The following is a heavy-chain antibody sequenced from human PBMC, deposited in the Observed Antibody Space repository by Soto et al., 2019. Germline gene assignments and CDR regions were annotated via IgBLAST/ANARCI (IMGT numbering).Heavy chain of an antibody. CDR1: GYTFTDHG. D-gene: IGHD3-10*01. V-gene: IGHV1-18*01. CDR2: VSSYNGNT. Sequence: QVQLVQSGPEVKKPGASVTVSCKTSGYTFTDHGIDWVRQAPGQGLEWVGWVSSYNGNTNYAYNLKDRVIMTTDASTSPAYIELRGPRSDATAVYYCAREGEGRYSPADFWGQGTPVTVSS. J-gene: IGHJ4*02. CDR3: AREGEGRYSPADF.